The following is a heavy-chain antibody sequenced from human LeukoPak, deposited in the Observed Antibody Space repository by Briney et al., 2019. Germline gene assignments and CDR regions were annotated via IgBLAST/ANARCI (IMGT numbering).Heavy chain of an antibody. CDR2: MYYSGST. D-gene: IGHD6-13*01. V-gene: IGHV4-39*07. Sequence: SETLSLTCTVSGGSVSSSGNYWGWIRQPPGKGLEWIGTMYYSGSTHYNPSLKSRVTISVDTSKNQFSLKLRSVTAADTAVYYCARTGIAEAATDYWGQGTLVTVSS. CDR3: ARTGIAEAATDY. CDR1: GGSVSSSGNY. J-gene: IGHJ4*02.